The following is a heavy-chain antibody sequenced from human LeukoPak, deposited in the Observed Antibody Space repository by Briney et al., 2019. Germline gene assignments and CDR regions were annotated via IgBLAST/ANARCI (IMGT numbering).Heavy chain of an antibody. CDR1: GGSISSYY. J-gene: IGHJ4*02. V-gene: IGHV4-4*07. Sequence: SETLSLTCTVSGGSISSYYWSWIRQPAGKGLEWIGRIYTSGSTNYNPSLKSRVTISVDTSKNQFSLKLSSVTAADTAVYYCARHGTPLRYGSGNYYKGAPFDYWGQGTLVTVSS. D-gene: IGHD3-10*01. CDR2: IYTSGST. CDR3: ARHGTPLRYGSGNYYKGAPFDY.